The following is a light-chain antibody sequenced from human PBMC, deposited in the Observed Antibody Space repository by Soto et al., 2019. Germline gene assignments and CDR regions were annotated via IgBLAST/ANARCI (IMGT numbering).Light chain of an antibody. Sequence: IVMTQSPATLSVSPGERATFSCRASQSVSSSYIAWYQHKRGQAPRRLIYGASIRATGIPDRFSGSGSGTDFTLTISRLEPEDFAPYYCQQYHTSPLTFGQGTKVDIK. J-gene: IGKJ1*01. V-gene: IGKV3-20*01. CDR3: QQYHTSPLT. CDR1: QSVSSSY. CDR2: GAS.